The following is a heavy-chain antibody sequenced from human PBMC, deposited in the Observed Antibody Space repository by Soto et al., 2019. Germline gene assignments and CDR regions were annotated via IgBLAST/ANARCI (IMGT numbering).Heavy chain of an antibody. CDR2: INHSGST. J-gene: IGHJ6*02. D-gene: IGHD3-3*01. V-gene: IGHV4-34*01. CDR3: ARNGSYYDFWSGYYFGGGMDV. CDR1: GGSFSGYY. Sequence: KASETLSLTCAVYGGSFSGYYWSWIRQPPGKGLEWIGEINHSGSTNYNPSIKSRVTISVDTSKNQFSLKLSSVTAADTAVYYCARNGSYYDFWSGYYFGGGMDVWGQGTTVTVSS.